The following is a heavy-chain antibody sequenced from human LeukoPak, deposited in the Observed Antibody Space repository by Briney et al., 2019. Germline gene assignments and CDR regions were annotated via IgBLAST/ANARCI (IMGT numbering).Heavy chain of an antibody. CDR1: GYSISSGYY. J-gene: IGHJ6*03. Sequence: SETLSLTCTVSGYSISSGYYWGWIRQPPGKGLEWIGSIYHSGSTYYNPSLKSRVTISVDTSKNQFSLKLSSVTAADTAVYYCARVQSTRGYYYYYMDVWGKGTTGTVSS. D-gene: IGHD5/OR15-5a*01. CDR3: ARVQSTRGYYYYYMDV. CDR2: IYHSGST. V-gene: IGHV4-38-2*02.